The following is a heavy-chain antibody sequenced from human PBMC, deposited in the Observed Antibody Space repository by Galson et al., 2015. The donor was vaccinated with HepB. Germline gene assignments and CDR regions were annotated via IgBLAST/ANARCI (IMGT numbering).Heavy chain of an antibody. D-gene: IGHD2-2*01. Sequence: SLRLSCAASGFTFNNYAINWDRQAPGKGLERVAVISYDGINKWYADSVKGRFTISRDNSKNTVYLQINSLRAEDTAVYFCAVCFSTSCYAAENFQHWGQGTLVTVSS. CDR3: AVCFSTSCYAAENFQH. V-gene: IGHV3-30-3*01. CDR2: ISYDGINK. J-gene: IGHJ1*01. CDR1: GFTFNNYA.